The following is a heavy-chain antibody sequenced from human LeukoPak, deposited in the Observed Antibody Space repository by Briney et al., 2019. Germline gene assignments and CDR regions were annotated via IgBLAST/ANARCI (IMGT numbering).Heavy chain of an antibody. J-gene: IGHJ5*02. V-gene: IGHV3-33*01. CDR2: IWYDGTNK. Sequence: PGGSLRLSCAASGFAFSSFGMHWVRQAPGKGLEWVAVIWYDGTNKYYADSVKGRFTISRDNSKNTLYLQMNSLRAEDTAVYYCASATFTRWFDPWGQGTLVTVSS. CDR3: ASATFTRWFDP. CDR1: GFAFSSFG. D-gene: IGHD3-16*01.